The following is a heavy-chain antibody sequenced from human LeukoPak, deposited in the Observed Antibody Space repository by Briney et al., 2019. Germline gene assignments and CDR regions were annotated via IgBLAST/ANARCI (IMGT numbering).Heavy chain of an antibody. CDR2: IYYSGST. J-gene: IGHJ4*02. V-gene: IGHV4-59*01. Sequence: PSETLSLTCTVSGGSISNYYWRWIRQPPGKGLEWIGYIYYSGSTNYNPSLKSRVTISLDTSKNQFSLKLDSVTAADTAVYYCARGFRVVGATPDYWGQGTLVTVSS. D-gene: IGHD1-26*01. CDR3: ARGFRVVGATPDY. CDR1: GGSISNYY.